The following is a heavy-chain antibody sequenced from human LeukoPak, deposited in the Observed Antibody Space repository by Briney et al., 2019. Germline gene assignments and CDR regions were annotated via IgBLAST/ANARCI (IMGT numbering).Heavy chain of an antibody. J-gene: IGHJ4*02. V-gene: IGHV4-34*01. CDR2: INHSGST. D-gene: IGHD2-15*01. CDR3: ARDCSGGSCYSAFDY. Sequence: SETLSLTCAVYGGSFSGYYWSWIRQPPGKGLEWIGEINHSGSTNYNPSLKSRVTVSVDTSKNQFSLKLSSVTAADTAVYYCARDCSGGSCYSAFDYWGQGTLVTVPS. CDR1: GGSFSGYY.